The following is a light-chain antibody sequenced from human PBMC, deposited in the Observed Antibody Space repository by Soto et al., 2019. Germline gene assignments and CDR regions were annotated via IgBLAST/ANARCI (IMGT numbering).Light chain of an antibody. CDR1: QSISQY. CDR3: QQYGGSPRT. Sequence: EVVLTQSPGTLSLSPGERATLSCRASQSISQYLAWYQQRPGQSPRLLIYDASRRATGIPDRFTGSGFGTDFTLTISRLAPEDLAVYYCQQYGGSPRTFGQGTKVELK. CDR2: DAS. V-gene: IGKV3-20*01. J-gene: IGKJ1*01.